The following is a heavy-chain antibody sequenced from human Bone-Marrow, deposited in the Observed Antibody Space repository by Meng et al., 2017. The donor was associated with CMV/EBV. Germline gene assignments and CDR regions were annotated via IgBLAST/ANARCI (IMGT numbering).Heavy chain of an antibody. J-gene: IGHJ5*02. CDR3: AREWVRRRFLEWFKWFDP. V-gene: IGHV1-2*02. CDR1: GYTFISYG. D-gene: IGHD3-3*01. Sequence: ASVKVSCKASGYTFISYGISWVRQAPGQGLEWMGWINPNSGGTNYAQKFQGRVTMTRDTSISTAYMVLSRLRSDDTAVYYCAREWVRRRFLEWFKWFDPWGQGTLVTSPQ. CDR2: INPNSGGT.